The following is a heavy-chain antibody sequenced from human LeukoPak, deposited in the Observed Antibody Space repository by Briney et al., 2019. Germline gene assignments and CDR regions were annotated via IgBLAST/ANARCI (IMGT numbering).Heavy chain of an antibody. CDR1: GFTFSSYA. V-gene: IGHV3-23*01. CDR2: FDGSGGSGGPT. CDR3: AKDLKGSGWDFDY. Sequence: GGSLRLSCAASGFTFSSYAMSWVRQAPGKGLEWVSTFDGSGGSGGPTYYADSVKGRFTISRDNFKDTLYLQMSSLRLEDTAVYFCAKDLKGSGWDFDYWGQGTLVTVYS. J-gene: IGHJ4*02. D-gene: IGHD6-19*01.